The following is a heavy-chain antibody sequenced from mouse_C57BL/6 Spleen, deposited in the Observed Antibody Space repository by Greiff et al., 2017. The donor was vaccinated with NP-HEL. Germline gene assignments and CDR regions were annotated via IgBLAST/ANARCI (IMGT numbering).Heavy chain of an antibody. J-gene: IGHJ2*01. CDR3: ARFATGTGGDY. CDR1: GYTFTSYW. CDR2: IDPSDSYT. Sequence: QVQLQQPGAELVMPGASVKLSCKASGYTFTSYWMHWVKQRPGQGLEWIGEIDPSDSYTNYNQKFKGKSTLTVDKSSSTAYMQLSSLTSADSAVYYCARFATGTGGDYWGQGTTLTVSS. V-gene: IGHV1-69*01. D-gene: IGHD4-1*02.